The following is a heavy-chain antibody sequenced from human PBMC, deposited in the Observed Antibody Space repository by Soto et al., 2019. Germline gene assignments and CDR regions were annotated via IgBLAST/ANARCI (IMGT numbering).Heavy chain of an antibody. Sequence: QVQLQESGPGLVKPSETLSLTCTVSGDSISSYYWSWIRQPPGKGLEWIGYYSGSTNYNPSLKSRVTISVDTSKSQFSLKLTSVTAADTAVYFCARMRDGTGYGCFDPWGQGTLVTVSS. D-gene: IGHD3-9*01. CDR3: ARMRDGTGYGCFDP. V-gene: IGHV4-59*01. CDR1: GDSISSYY. CDR2: YYSGST. J-gene: IGHJ5*02.